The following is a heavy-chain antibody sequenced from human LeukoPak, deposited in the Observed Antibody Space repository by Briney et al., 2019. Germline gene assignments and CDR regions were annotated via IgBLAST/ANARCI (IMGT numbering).Heavy chain of an antibody. CDR2: INQDGRTR. CDR1: GFTFSNTW. Sequence: PGGSLRLSCVASGFTFSNTWMAWVRQAPGKGLEWVANINQDGRTRQYADSVRGRFTISRDNAKNSLYLEMNSLRAEDTGLYHCARDVKCNLDYWGQGTLVTVSS. V-gene: IGHV3-7*01. J-gene: IGHJ4*02. CDR3: ARDVKCNLDY.